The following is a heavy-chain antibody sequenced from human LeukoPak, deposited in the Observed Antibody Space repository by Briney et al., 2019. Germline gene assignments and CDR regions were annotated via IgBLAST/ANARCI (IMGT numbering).Heavy chain of an antibody. D-gene: IGHD2-15*01. CDR3: AKVLGVAAKYYFDF. CDR2: MSCSDGST. V-gene: IGHV3-23*01. Sequence: GGSLRLSCAASGLTFSGYAMSWVRQAPGKGLEWVSVMSCSDGSTYYADPVKGRFTISRDNYKNTLYLQMNSLRAEDTAVYYCAKVLGVAAKYYFDFWGQGTLVTVSS. J-gene: IGHJ4*02. CDR1: GLTFSGYA.